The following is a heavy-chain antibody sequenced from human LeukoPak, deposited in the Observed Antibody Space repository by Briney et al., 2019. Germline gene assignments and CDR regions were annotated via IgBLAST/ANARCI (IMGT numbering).Heavy chain of an antibody. CDR1: GGSISSYY. CDR2: TYYSGST. D-gene: IGHD5-18*01. CDR3: ARDRGYSYGFEY. Sequence: PSETLSFTCTVSGGSISSYYWSWIRQPPGKGLEWIGYTYYSGSTNYNPSLKSRVTISVDTSKNQFSLRLSSVTAADTAVYYCARDRGYSYGFEYWGQGTLVTVSS. J-gene: IGHJ4*02. V-gene: IGHV4-59*01.